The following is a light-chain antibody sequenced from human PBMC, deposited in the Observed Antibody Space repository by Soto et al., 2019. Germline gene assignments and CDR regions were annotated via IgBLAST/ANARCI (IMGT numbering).Light chain of an antibody. CDR1: QSVNIH. Sequence: EIVMTQSPATLSVSPGERATLSCRASQSVNIHLAWYQQKPGQAPRLLIYGASTRATGIPAKFSGSGSGTEFTLTISSLQPEDFAVYYCQQYNKWPRTFGQGTK. CDR2: GAS. V-gene: IGKV3D-15*01. J-gene: IGKJ1*01. CDR3: QQYNKWPRT.